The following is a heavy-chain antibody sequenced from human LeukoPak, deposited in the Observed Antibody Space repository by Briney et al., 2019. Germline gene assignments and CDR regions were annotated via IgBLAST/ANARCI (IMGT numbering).Heavy chain of an antibody. V-gene: IGHV1-69*05. CDR2: IIPIFGTA. Sequence: SVKVSCKASGGIFSSYAISWVRQAPGQGLEWMGRIIPIFGTANYAQKFQGRVTITTDESTSTAYMELSSLRSEDTAVYYCARDDCDSSGWYVGCHYFYYWGQGTLVTVS. D-gene: IGHD6-19*01. CDR1: GGIFSSYA. CDR3: ARDDCDSSGWYVGCHYFYY. J-gene: IGHJ4*02.